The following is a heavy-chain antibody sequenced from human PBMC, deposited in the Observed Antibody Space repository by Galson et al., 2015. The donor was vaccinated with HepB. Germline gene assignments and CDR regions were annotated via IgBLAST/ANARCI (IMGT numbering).Heavy chain of an antibody. CDR1: GFTLSSYA. CDR3: ASPGWVVKGGFDY. Sequence: SLRLSCAASGFTLSSYAMSWVRQAPGKGLEWVSGISGSGGSTYYADSVKGRFTTSRDNSKNTLYLQMNSLRAEDTAVYYCASPGWVVKGGFDYWGQGTLVTVSS. J-gene: IGHJ4*02. CDR2: ISGSGGST. D-gene: IGHD4-23*01. V-gene: IGHV3-23*01.